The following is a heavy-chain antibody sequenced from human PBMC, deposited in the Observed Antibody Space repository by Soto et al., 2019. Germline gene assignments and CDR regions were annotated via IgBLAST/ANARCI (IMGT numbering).Heavy chain of an antibody. CDR2: IYYSGST. J-gene: IGHJ5*02. V-gene: IGHV4-30-4*01. Sequence: QVQLQESGPGLVKPSQTLSLTCTVSGGSISSGDYYWSWIRQPPGKGLEWIGYIYYSGSTYYNPSLQGRVTLPADTAKDQFSLKLTSVTAADTAVYYCARGTKYDSSGGNWFDPWGQGTLVTVSS. CDR3: ARGTKYDSSGGNWFDP. D-gene: IGHD3-22*01. CDR1: GGSISSGDYY.